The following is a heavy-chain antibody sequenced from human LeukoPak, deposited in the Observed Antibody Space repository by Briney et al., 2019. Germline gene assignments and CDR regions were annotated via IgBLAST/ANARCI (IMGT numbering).Heavy chain of an antibody. CDR1: GYTFTSYG. J-gene: IGHJ4*02. Sequence: EASVKVSCKASGYTFTSYGISWVRQAPGQGLEWMGWISAYNGNTNYAQKLQGRVTMTTDTSTSTAYMELRSLRSDDTAVYYCAREWYSSDWYGSRAFDYWGQGTLVTVSS. CDR3: AREWYSSDWYGSRAFDY. V-gene: IGHV1-18*01. D-gene: IGHD6-19*01. CDR2: ISAYNGNT.